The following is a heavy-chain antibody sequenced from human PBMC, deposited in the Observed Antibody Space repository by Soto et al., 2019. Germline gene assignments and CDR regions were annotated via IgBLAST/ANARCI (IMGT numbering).Heavy chain of an antibody. D-gene: IGHD1-26*01. Sequence: GGSLRLSCAASGFTFDDYGMSWARQAPGKGLEWVSGVNWNGGSTGYADSVKGRFTISRDNAKNSLYLQMNSLRAEDTAFYYCVRGASLNFDYWGQGTLVTVSS. CDR2: VNWNGGST. J-gene: IGHJ4*02. CDR3: VRGASLNFDY. CDR1: GFTFDDYG. V-gene: IGHV3-20*04.